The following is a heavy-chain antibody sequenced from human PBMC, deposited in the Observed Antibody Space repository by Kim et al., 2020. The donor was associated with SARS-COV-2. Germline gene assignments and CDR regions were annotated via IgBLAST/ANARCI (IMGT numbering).Heavy chain of an antibody. CDR3: AKSPGGVVVPVEFDY. Sequence: DSVKGRFTISRDNSKNTLYLQMNSLRAEDTAVYYCAKSPGGVVVPVEFDYWGQGTLVTVSS. D-gene: IGHD2-2*01. J-gene: IGHJ4*02. V-gene: IGHV3-23*01.